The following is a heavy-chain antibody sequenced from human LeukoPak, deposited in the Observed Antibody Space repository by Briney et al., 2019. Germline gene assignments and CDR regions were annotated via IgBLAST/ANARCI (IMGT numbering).Heavy chain of an antibody. CDR1: GFTFSSYS. D-gene: IGHD2-21*01. J-gene: IGHJ5*02. CDR2: ISSSSSYI. V-gene: IGHV3-21*01. Sequence: NPGGSLRLSCAASGFTFSSYSMNWVRQAPGKGLEWVSSISSSSSYIYYADSVKGRFTISRDNAKNSLYLQMNSLRAEDTAVYYCARGMWGIPLRHTGFDPGAREPLVTVP. CDR3: ARGMWGIPLRHTGFDP.